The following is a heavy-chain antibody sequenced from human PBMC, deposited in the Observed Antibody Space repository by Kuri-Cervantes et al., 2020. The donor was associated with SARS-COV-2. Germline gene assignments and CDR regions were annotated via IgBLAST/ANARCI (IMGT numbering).Heavy chain of an antibody. J-gene: IGHJ3*02. V-gene: IGHV3-21*01. CDR1: GFTFSSYS. CDR3: ATGIAEGSYLSAAFDI. D-gene: IGHD3-16*02. CDR2: ISSSSSYI. Sequence: ETLSLTCAASGFTFSSYSMNWVRQAPGKGLEWVSSISSSSSYIYYADSVKGRFTISRDNAKNSLYLQMNSLRAEDTAVYYCATGIAEGSYLSAAFDIWGQGTMVTVSS.